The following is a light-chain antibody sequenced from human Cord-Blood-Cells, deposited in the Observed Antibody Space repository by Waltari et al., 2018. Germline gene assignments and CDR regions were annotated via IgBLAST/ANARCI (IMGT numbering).Light chain of an antibody. CDR1: SSDVGGYNS. Sequence: QSALTQPRSVSGSPGQSVPISCTATSSDVGGYNSVPWYQQHPGKAPKPMIYDVSKRPSGVPDRFSGSKSGNTASLTISGLQAEDEADYYCCSYAGSYTWVFGGGTKLTVL. J-gene: IGLJ3*02. V-gene: IGLV2-11*01. CDR3: CSYAGSYTWV. CDR2: DVS.